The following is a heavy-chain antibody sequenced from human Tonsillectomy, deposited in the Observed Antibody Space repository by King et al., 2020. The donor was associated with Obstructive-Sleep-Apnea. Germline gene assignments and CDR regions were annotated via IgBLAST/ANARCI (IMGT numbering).Heavy chain of an antibody. CDR2: IYYSGST. CDR3: ARDYSSSSAGSLDY. D-gene: IGHD6-6*01. Sequence: LQLQESGPGLVKPSETLSLTCTVSGGSISSSSYYWGWIRQPPGKGLEWIGSIYYSGSTYYNPSLKSRVTISVDTSKNQFSLKLSSVTAADTAVYYCARDYSSSSAGSLDYWGQGTLVTVSS. J-gene: IGHJ4*02. CDR1: GGSISSSSYY. V-gene: IGHV4-39*07.